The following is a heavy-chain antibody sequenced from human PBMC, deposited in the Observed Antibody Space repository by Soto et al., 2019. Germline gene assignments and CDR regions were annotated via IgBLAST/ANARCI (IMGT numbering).Heavy chain of an antibody. CDR1: GFTFSSYS. J-gene: IGHJ3*02. D-gene: IGHD6-19*01. Sequence: GGSLRLSCAASGFTFSSYSMNWVRQAPGKGLEWVSSISSSSSYIYYADSVKGRFTISRDNAKNSLYLQMNSLRAEDTAVYYCARVIAVAGIDRPNAFDIWGQGTMVTVSS. CDR3: ARVIAVAGIDRPNAFDI. V-gene: IGHV3-21*01. CDR2: ISSSSSYI.